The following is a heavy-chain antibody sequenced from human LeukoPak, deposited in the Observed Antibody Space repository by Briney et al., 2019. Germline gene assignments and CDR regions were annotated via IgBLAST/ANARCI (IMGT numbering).Heavy chain of an antibody. V-gene: IGHV4-34*01. Sequence: SETLSLTCAVYGGSFCGYYWSWIRQPPGKGLEWIGEINQSGSTNYNPSLKSRVTISVDTSKNQFSLKLSSVTAADTAVYYCARGRGSGKNYYGMDVWGKGTTVTVSS. D-gene: IGHD3-10*01. J-gene: IGHJ6*04. CDR2: INQSGST. CDR3: ARGRGSGKNYYGMDV. CDR1: GGSFCGYY.